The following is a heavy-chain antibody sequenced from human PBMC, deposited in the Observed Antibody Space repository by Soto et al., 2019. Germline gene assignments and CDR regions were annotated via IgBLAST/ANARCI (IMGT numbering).Heavy chain of an antibody. CDR3: ARDPPDDDRGHYAFDI. V-gene: IGHV3-33*01. D-gene: IGHD3-9*01. Sequence: QVRLVESGGGVVQPGRSLRLSCAASGFTFSNYGMHWVRQAPGKGLEWVAVIWSDGSNRYNADSVKGRFTISRDNSKTTLYLQMNSLRAEDTALYDCARDPPDDDRGHYAFDIWGQGTMVTVSS. J-gene: IGHJ3*02. CDR2: IWSDGSNR. CDR1: GFTFSNYG.